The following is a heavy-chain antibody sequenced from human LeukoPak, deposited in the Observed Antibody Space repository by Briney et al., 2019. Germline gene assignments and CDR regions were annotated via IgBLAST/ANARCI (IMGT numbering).Heavy chain of an antibody. V-gene: IGHV4-39*01. CDR2: IYYSGST. J-gene: IGHJ4*02. CDR3: ARTARRGNFDY. D-gene: IGHD6-6*01. Sequence: SETLSLTCTVSGGSISSSSYYWGWIGQPPGKALAWIGSIYYSGSTYYNPSLKSRVTISVDTSKNQFSLKLSSVTAADTAVYYCARTARRGNFDYWGQGTLVTVSS. CDR1: GGSISSSSYY.